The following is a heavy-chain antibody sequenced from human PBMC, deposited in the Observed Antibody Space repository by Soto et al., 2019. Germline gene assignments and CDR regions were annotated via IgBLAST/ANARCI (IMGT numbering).Heavy chain of an antibody. CDR3: ATVSITMVRGVIITTYFDY. D-gene: IGHD3-10*01. J-gene: IGHJ4*02. CDR1: GYTLTELS. CDR2: FDPEDGET. V-gene: IGHV1-24*01. Sequence: ASVKVSCKVSGYTLTELSMHWVRQAPGKGLEWMGGFDPEDGETIYAQKFQGRVTMTEDTSTDTAYMELSSLRSEDTAVYYCATVSITMVRGVIITTYFDYWGQGTLVTVSS.